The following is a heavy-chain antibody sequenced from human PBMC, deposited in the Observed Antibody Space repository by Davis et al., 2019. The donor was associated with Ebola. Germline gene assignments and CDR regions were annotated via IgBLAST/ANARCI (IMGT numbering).Heavy chain of an antibody. V-gene: IGHV3-74*01. Sequence: HTGGSLRLSCAASGFSFSSYWMYWVRQAPGKGLVWVSRINSGGSLTAYADSVKGRFTISRDDAKNTLYLRMSSLRDEDTAVYYCVRSIVGRVSEGFDPWGQGTLVTVSS. J-gene: IGHJ5*02. CDR1: GFSFSSYW. CDR2: INSGGSLT. CDR3: VRSIVGRVSEGFDP. D-gene: IGHD1-26*01.